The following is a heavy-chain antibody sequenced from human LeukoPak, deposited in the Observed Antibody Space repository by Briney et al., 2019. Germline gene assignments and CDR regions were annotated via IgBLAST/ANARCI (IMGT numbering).Heavy chain of an antibody. D-gene: IGHD2-2*02. CDR3: AKTSDQLLYSKFDF. CDR1: GFTFSFYG. CDR2: IQYDGSYK. Sequence: GESLRLSCATSGFTFSFYGMHWVRQAPGKGLEWVAFIQYDGSYKFYADSVQGRFSISRDNSKNTLFLQMNSLRADGTAVYYCAKTSDQLLYSKFDFWGQGTLVTVSS. V-gene: IGHV3-30*02. J-gene: IGHJ4*02.